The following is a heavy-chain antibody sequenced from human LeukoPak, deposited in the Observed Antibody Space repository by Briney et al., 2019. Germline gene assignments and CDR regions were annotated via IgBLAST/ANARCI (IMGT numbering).Heavy chain of an antibody. CDR3: AKKMDDAFDI. CDR1: GLTFSSYS. V-gene: IGHV3-21*01. CDR2: ISSSSAYI. J-gene: IGHJ3*02. Sequence: PGGSLRLSCAASGLTFSSYSMNWVRQAPGKGLEWVSFISSSSAYISYADSVKGRFTISRDNAKNSLYLQMNNLRAEDTAVCYCAKKMDDAFDIWGQGTMVTVSS. D-gene: IGHD5-24*01.